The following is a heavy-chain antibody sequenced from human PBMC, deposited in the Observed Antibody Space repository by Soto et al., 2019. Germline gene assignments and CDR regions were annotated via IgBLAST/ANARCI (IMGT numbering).Heavy chain of an antibody. J-gene: IGHJ6*02. Sequence: GESLKISCKGSGYSFTSYWISWVRQMPGKGLEWMGRIDPSDSYTNYSPSFQGHVTISADKSISTAYLQWSSLKASDTAMYYCARHDDTAMVIYCYGMDVWGQGTTVTVSS. V-gene: IGHV5-10-1*01. CDR2: IDPSDSYT. CDR1: GYSFTSYW. D-gene: IGHD5-18*01. CDR3: ARHDDTAMVIYCYGMDV.